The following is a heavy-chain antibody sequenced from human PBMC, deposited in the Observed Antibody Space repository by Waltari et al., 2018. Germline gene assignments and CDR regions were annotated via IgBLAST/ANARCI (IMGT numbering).Heavy chain of an antibody. J-gene: IGHJ1*01. D-gene: IGHD6-19*01. CDR1: GFSVISNY. Sequence: EVQLVESGGGLIQPGGSLRLSCAVSGFSVISNYMIWVRQAPGRGLEWVSAMYRDGTTYHADSVKGRFAISRDNSRNTLYLQMNSLRTEDTAVYYCTKADSGWKYFQFWGQGTRVTVSS. V-gene: IGHV3-53*05. CDR3: TKADSGWKYFQF. CDR2: MYRDGTT.